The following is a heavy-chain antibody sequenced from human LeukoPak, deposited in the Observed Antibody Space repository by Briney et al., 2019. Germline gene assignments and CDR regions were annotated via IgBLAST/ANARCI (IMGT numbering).Heavy chain of an antibody. CDR1: GFSFTTSG. Sequence: GGTLRLSCAASGFSFTTSGMSWVRQAPGEGLEWVSGISSSGDETHYADSVKGRFTISRDNAKNSLYLQMNSLRAEDTAVYYCAELGITMIGGVWGKGTTVTISS. CDR3: AELGITMIGGV. CDR2: ISSSGDET. J-gene: IGHJ6*04. D-gene: IGHD3-10*02. V-gene: IGHV3-21*01.